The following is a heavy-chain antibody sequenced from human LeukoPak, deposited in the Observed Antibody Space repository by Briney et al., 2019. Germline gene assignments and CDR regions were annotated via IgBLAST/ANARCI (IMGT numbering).Heavy chain of an antibody. CDR2: INSTAGT. J-gene: IGHJ4*02. V-gene: IGHV4-4*07. Sequence: SETLTLTCAASGCTISSYYRSWVRQAAGKGLEWVARINSTAGTNYNLSLKSGVIISVDTTANNFYLILRTVSDADTAVYYYVRQKASAGTAGFDLWGQG. CDR3: VRQKASAGTAGFDL. CDR1: GCTISSYY. D-gene: IGHD6-13*01.